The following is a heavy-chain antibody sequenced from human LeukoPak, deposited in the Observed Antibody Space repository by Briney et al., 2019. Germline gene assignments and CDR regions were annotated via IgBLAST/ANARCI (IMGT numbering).Heavy chain of an antibody. V-gene: IGHV1-69*05. CDR2: IIPIFGTA. CDR3: ARSYGDYSHFDY. D-gene: IGHD4-17*01. Sequence: SVKVSCKASGGTFSSYAISWVRQAPGQGLEWMGGIIPIFGTANYAQKFQGRVTITRDASASTAYMELSSLRSEDTAMYYCARSYGDYSHFDYWGQGTLVTVSS. CDR1: GGTFSSYA. J-gene: IGHJ4*02.